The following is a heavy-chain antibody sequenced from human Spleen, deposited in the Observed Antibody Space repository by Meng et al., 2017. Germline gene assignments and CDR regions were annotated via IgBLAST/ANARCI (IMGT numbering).Heavy chain of an antibody. CDR1: GGSFSGYY. V-gene: IGHV4-34*01. J-gene: IGHJ4*02. CDR3: ARGPTTMAHDFDY. Sequence: QWQFQQWGAGLLKPSETLSLSCAVYGGSFSGYYWSWIRQPPGKGLEWIGEINHSGSTNYNPSLKIRVTISVDTSQNNLSLKLSSVTAADSAVYYCARGPTTMAHDFDYWGQGTLVTVSS. CDR2: INHSGST. D-gene: IGHD4-11*01.